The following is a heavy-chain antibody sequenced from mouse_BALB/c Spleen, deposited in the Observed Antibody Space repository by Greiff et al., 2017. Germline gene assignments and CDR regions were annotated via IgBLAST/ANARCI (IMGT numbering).Heavy chain of an antibody. CDR1: GFNIKDTY. CDR3: ARFYDGYDWYFDV. CDR2: IDPANGNT. V-gene: IGHV14-3*02. D-gene: IGHD2-3*01. J-gene: IGHJ1*01. Sequence: EVQLVESGAELVKPGASVKLSCTASGFNIKDTYMHWVKQRPEQGLEWIGRIDPANGNTKYDPKFQGKATITADTSSNTAYLQLSSLTSEDTAVYYCARFYDGYDWYFDVWGAGTTVTVSS.